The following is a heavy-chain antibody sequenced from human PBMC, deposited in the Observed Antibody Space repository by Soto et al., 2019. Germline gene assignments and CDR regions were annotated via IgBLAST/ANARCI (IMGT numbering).Heavy chain of an antibody. D-gene: IGHD6-13*01. CDR3: AKDRSHSWCLDS. CDR1: GFTFRSSG. J-gene: IGHJ4*02. V-gene: IGHV3-30*18. CDR2: ISYDGSNK. Sequence: QVQLVESGGGVVQPGRSLRLSCAASGFTFRSSGMHWVRQAPGKGLEWVAVISYDGSNKYYADSVKGRFTISRDNSKNTLSLQMNSLRPEDTAVYYYAKDRSHSWCLDSWGQGTLVTVSS.